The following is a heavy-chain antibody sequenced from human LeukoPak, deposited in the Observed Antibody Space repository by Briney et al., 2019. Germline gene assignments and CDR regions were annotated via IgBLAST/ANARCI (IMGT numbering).Heavy chain of an antibody. V-gene: IGHV3-48*01. CDR1: GFTFSSYS. D-gene: IGHD3-9*01. Sequence: PGGSLRLSCAASGFTFSSYSMNWVRQAPGKGLEWVSYISSSSSTIYYADSVKGRFTISRDNSKNTLYLQMNSLRAEDTAVYYCANFDRGYYYYMDVWGKGTTVTISS. CDR2: ISSSSSTI. J-gene: IGHJ6*03. CDR3: ANFDRGYYYYMDV.